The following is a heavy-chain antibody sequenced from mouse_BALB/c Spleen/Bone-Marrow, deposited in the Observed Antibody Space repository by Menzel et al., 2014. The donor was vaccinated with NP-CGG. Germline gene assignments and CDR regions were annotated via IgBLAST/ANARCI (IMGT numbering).Heavy chain of an antibody. V-gene: IGHV3-2*02. J-gene: IGHJ4*01. CDR2: ISYSGST. CDR1: GYSITSDYA. CDR3: AYYRYDYYAMDY. Sequence: EVQGVESGTGLVKPSQSLSLTCTVTGYSITSDYAWNWIRQFPGNKLEWMGYISYSGSTSYNPSLKSRISITRDTSKNQFFLQLNSVTTEDTATYYCAYYRYDYYAMDYWGQGTSVTVSS. D-gene: IGHD2-14*01.